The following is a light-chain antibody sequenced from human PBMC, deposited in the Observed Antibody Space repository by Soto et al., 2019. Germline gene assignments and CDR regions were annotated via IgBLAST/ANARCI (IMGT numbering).Light chain of an antibody. CDR1: QSLLHSNGYNY. V-gene: IGKV2-28*01. CDR2: LGS. CDR3: MQALQTSWT. Sequence: DIVMTQSPLSLPVTPGDPSSISCMSSQSLLHSNGYNYLDWYLQKPGQSPQLLIYLGSNRASGVPDRFSGSGSGTDFTLKISRVEAEDVGVYYCMQALQTSWTFGQGTKV. J-gene: IGKJ1*01.